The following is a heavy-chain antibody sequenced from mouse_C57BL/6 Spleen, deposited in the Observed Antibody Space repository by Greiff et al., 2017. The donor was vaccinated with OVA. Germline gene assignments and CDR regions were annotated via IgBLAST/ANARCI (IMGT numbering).Heavy chain of an antibody. CDR2: ILPGSGST. Sequence: VQLQQSGAELMKPGASVKLSCKATGYTFTGYWIDWVKQRPEHGLEWIGEILPGSGSTNYNQKFKGKATFTADTSSNTAYMQLSSLTTDDSALYYCARPRDSSGLYYAMDYWGQGTSVTVSS. D-gene: IGHD3-2*02. CDR3: ARPRDSSGLYYAMDY. J-gene: IGHJ4*01. CDR1: GYTFTGYW. V-gene: IGHV1-9*01.